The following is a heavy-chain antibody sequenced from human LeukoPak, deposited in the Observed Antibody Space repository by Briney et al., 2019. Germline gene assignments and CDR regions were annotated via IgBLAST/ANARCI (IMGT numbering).Heavy chain of an antibody. Sequence: PSETLSLTCAVYGGSFSGYYWSWIRQPPGKGLEWIGEINHSGSANYNPSLESRVTISGDTSKNQFSLKLSSVTAADTAVYYCARGLRVDYWGQGTLVTVSS. CDR2: INHSGSA. CDR1: GGSFSGYY. J-gene: IGHJ4*02. CDR3: ARGLRVDY. V-gene: IGHV4-34*01.